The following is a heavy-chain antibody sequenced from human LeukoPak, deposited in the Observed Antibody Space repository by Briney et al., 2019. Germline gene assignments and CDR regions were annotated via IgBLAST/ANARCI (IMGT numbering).Heavy chain of an antibody. CDR2: IYYSGST. Sequence: SETLSLTCTVSGGSIISYYWSWIRQPPGKGLEWIGYIYYSGSTNYNPSLKSRVTISVDTSKNQFSLKLSSVTAADTAVYYCARRGIAAAGTFDYWGQGTLVTVSS. CDR3: ARRGIAAAGTFDY. D-gene: IGHD6-13*01. V-gene: IGHV4-59*08. J-gene: IGHJ4*02. CDR1: GGSIISYY.